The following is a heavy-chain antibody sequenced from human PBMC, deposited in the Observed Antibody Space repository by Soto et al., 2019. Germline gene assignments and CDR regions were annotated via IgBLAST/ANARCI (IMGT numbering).Heavy chain of an antibody. CDR2: INPSGGST. V-gene: IGHV1-46*01. Sequence: GASVKVSCKASGYTFTSYYMHWVRQAPGQGLEWMGIINPSGGSTSYAQKFQGRVTMTRDTSTSTVYMELSSLRSEDTAVYYCASAEVVGGWDYYYYYGMDVWGQGTTVTVSS. D-gene: IGHD3-10*01. CDR3: ASAEVVGGWDYYYYYGMDV. CDR1: GYTFTSYY. J-gene: IGHJ6*02.